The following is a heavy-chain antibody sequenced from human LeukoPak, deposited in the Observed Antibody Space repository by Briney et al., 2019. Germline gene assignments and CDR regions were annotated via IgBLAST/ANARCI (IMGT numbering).Heavy chain of an antibody. CDR1: GFTFSDSA. Sequence: HPGGSLRLSCTASGFTFSDSAMYWVRQAPGKGLEWVSSISRGGGSPYYADSVKGRFTISRDNSKNSLYLQMNSLRAEDTAVYYCARGGSYGRVPYYWGQGTLVTVSS. J-gene: IGHJ4*02. V-gene: IGHV3-23*01. CDR2: ISRGGGSP. CDR3: ARGGSYGRVPYY. D-gene: IGHD1-26*01.